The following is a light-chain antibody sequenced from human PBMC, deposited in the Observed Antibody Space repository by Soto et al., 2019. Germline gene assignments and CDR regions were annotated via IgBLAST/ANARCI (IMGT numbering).Light chain of an antibody. CDR2: GAS. J-gene: IGKJ5*01. V-gene: IGKV3-20*01. Sequence: EIVLTQSPGTLSLSPGERATLSCRASQSVSSSYLAWYQQKPGQAPRLLFYGASNRVTGIPGRLSASGSGADFTLTISRLEPEDFAVYYCQQYGPSLTFGQGTRLEIK. CDR1: QSVSSSY. CDR3: QQYGPSLT.